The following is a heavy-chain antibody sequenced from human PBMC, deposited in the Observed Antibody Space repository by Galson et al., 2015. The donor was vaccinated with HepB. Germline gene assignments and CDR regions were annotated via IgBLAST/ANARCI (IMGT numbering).Heavy chain of an antibody. CDR2: ISAYNGNT. CDR1: GYTFTSYG. Sequence: SVKVSCKASGYTFTSYGISWVRQAPGQGLEWMGWISAYNGNTNYAQKLQGRVTMTTDTSTSTAYMELRSLRSDDTAVYYCARGQLWFGEQGWTNWFDPWGQGTLVTVSS. CDR3: ARGQLWFGEQGWTNWFDP. V-gene: IGHV1-18*04. J-gene: IGHJ5*02. D-gene: IGHD3-10*01.